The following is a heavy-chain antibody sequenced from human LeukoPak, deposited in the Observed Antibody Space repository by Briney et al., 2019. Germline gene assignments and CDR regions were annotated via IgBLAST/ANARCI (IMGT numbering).Heavy chain of an antibody. CDR3: ARGVGLYYDSSGYLVW. V-gene: IGHV1-18*01. D-gene: IGHD3-22*01. CDR1: GYTFTSCG. Sequence: ASVKVSCKASGYTFTSCGISWVRQAPGQGLEWMGWISAYNGNTNYAQKLQGRVTMTTDTSTSTAYMELRSLRSDDTAVYYCARGVGLYYDSSGYLVWWGQGTLVTVSS. CDR2: ISAYNGNT. J-gene: IGHJ4*02.